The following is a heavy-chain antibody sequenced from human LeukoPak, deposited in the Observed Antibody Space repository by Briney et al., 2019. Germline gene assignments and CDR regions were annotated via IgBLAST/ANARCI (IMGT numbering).Heavy chain of an antibody. CDR2: IYYSGST. Sequence: SETLSLTCTVSGGSISSYYWSWIRQPPGKGLEWIGYIYYSGSTNYNPSLKSRVTISVDTSKNQFSLKLSSVTAAGTAVYYCARVRGAGGDYFFDYWGQGTLVTVSS. CDR1: GGSISSYY. CDR3: ARVRGAGGDYFFDY. D-gene: IGHD4-17*01. J-gene: IGHJ4*02. V-gene: IGHV4-59*01.